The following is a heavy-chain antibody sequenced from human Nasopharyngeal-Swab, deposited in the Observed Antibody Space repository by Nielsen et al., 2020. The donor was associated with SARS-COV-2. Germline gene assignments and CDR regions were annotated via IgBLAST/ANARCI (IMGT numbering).Heavy chain of an antibody. CDR1: GFTFSSYA. J-gene: IGHJ6*02. V-gene: IGHV3-23*01. CDR2: ISGSGGST. Sequence: GESLKISCAASGFTFSSYAMSWVRQAPGKGLEWVSAISGSGGSTYYAESVEGRFTTSRDNSKNTLYLQMNSLRAEDTAVYYCAKDDRRSQWLVDYYYGMDVWGQGTTVTVSS. D-gene: IGHD6-19*01. CDR3: AKDDRRSQWLVDYYYGMDV.